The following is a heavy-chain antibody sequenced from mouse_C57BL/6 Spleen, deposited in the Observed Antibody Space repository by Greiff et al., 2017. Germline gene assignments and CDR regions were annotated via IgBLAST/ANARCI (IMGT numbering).Heavy chain of an antibody. V-gene: IGHV1-54*01. Sequence: VQLQESGAELVRPGTSVKVSCKASGYAFTNYLIEWVKQRPGQGLEWIGVINPGSGGTNYNEKFKGKATLTADKSSSTAYMQLSSLTSEDSAVYVCARGGGGFYAMDYWGQGTSVTVSS. CDR3: ARGGGGFYAMDY. CDR2: INPGSGGT. D-gene: IGHD1-1*02. J-gene: IGHJ4*01. CDR1: GYAFTNYL.